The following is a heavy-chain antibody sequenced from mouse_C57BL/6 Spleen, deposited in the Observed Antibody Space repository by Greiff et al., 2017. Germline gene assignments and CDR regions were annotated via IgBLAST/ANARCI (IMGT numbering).Heavy chain of an antibody. D-gene: IGHD4-1*01. V-gene: IGHV5-4*03. CDR3: ASGSTGKGYYDY. Sequence: EVKLVESGGGLVKPGGSLKLSCAASGFTFSSYAMSWVRQTPEQRLEWVATISDGGSYTYYPDNVKGRFTISRDNAKNNLYLQMSHLKSEDTAMYDGASGSTGKGYYDYWGQGTTLTVSS. CDR1: GFTFSSYA. CDR2: ISDGGSYT. J-gene: IGHJ2*01.